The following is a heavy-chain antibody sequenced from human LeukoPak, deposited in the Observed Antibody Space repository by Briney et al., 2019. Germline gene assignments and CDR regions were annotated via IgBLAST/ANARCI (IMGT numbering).Heavy chain of an antibody. V-gene: IGHV5-51*01. D-gene: IGHD5-18*01. CDR2: IYPGDSDT. Sequence: GESLKISCKGSGYXFTSYWICWVRQMPGKGLEWMGIIYPGDSDTRYSPSFQGQVTISADKSISTAYLQWSSLKASDTAMYYCARGGYSYGSYFDYWGQGTLVTVSS. CDR1: GYXFTSYW. CDR3: ARGGYSYGSYFDY. J-gene: IGHJ4*02.